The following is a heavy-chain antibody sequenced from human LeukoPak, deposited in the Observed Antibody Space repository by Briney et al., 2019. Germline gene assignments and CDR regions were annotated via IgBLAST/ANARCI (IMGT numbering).Heavy chain of an antibody. J-gene: IGHJ4*02. CDR2: ISTDGGST. V-gene: IGHV3-64*01. D-gene: IGHD5-12*01. Sequence: GGSLRLSCAASGFAFSSYALRWVRQVPGKGLEYVSTISTDGGSTYYANPVKRRYTISKHNSRKTQYLQMGSRRAEDMPVYYCARGIGGYDHADFDHWGQGSMVTVSS. CDR3: ARGIGGYDHADFDH. CDR1: GFAFSSYA.